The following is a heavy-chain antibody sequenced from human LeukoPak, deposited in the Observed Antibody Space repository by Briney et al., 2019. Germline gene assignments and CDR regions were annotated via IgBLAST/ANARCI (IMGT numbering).Heavy chain of an antibody. Sequence: TLSLTCTVSGGSISSGGYYWSWIRQHPGKGLEWIGYIYYSGSTYYNPSLKSRVTISVDTSKNQFSLKLSSVTAADTAAYYCARDYGSSSDYYYMDVWGKGTTVTVSS. V-gene: IGHV4-31*03. CDR2: IYYSGST. CDR1: GGSISSGGYY. J-gene: IGHJ6*03. D-gene: IGHD6-6*01. CDR3: ARDYGSSSDYYYMDV.